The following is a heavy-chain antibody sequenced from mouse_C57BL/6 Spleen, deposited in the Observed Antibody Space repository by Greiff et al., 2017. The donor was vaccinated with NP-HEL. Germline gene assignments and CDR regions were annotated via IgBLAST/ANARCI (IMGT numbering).Heavy chain of an antibody. CDR2: IDPEDGET. CDR3: ARGLPSFYYAMDY. CDR1: GFNIKDYY. J-gene: IGHJ4*01. V-gene: IGHV14-2*01. Sequence: DVKLQESGAELVKPGASVKLSCTASGFNIKDYYMHWVKQRTEQGLEWIGRIDPEDGETKYAPKFQGKATITADTSSNTAYLQLSSLTSEDTAVYYCARGLPSFYYAMDYWGQGTSVTVSS. D-gene: IGHD5-5*01.